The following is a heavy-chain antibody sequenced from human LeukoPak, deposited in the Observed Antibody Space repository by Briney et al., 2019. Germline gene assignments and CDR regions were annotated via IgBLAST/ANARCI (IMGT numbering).Heavy chain of an antibody. D-gene: IGHD3-10*01. V-gene: IGHV3-30*02. CDR2: IRSDTTSK. CDR3: AKDRDGSGTYEKFLDV. CDR1: GFTFSYYA. Sequence: PGGSLRLSCATSGFTFSYYAMHWVRQAPGRGLEWVALIRSDTTSKYYADSVKGRFTVSRDNSKNTLYLQMNSLRPEDTAVYHCAKDRDGSGTYEKFLDVWGQRTMVTVSS. J-gene: IGHJ6*02.